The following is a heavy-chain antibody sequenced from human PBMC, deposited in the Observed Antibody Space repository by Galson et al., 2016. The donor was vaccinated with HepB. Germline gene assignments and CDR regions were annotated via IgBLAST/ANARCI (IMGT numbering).Heavy chain of an antibody. CDR1: GGTFSSYA. Sequence: SVKVSCKASGGTFSSYAISWVRQAPGQGLEWMGGVVPILSTSNYAQRFQGRLTITVDESTSTAYLELSSLRSEDPAVYYCVTQSKPRITTFGVVIPTRHEVLDWGQGTLVTVSS. CDR2: VVPILSTS. J-gene: IGHJ4*02. D-gene: IGHD3-3*01. V-gene: IGHV1-69*13. CDR3: VTQSKPRITTFGVVIPTRHEVLD.